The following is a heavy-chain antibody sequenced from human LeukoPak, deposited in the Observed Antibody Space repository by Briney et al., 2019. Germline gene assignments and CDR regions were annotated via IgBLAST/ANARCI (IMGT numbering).Heavy chain of an antibody. D-gene: IGHD3-22*01. V-gene: IGHV3-23*01. Sequence: GGSLRLSCAASGFTFSSYSMNWVRQAPGKGLEWVSAISGSGGSTYYADSVKGRFTISRDNSKNTLYLQMNSLRAEDTAVYYCAKTSILSMIVVVRDAFDIWGQGTMVTVSS. J-gene: IGHJ3*02. CDR1: GFTFSSYS. CDR3: AKTSILSMIVVVRDAFDI. CDR2: ISGSGGST.